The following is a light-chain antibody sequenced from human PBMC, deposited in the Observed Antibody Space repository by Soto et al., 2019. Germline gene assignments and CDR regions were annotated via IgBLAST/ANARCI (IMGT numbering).Light chain of an antibody. J-gene: IGKJ1*01. CDR2: GAS. Sequence: EIVLTQSPATLSLSPGERATLSCRASQSVSSYLAWYQQKPGQAPRLLIHGASTRATGIPARFSGSGSGTEFTLTISSLQSEDFAVYYCQQYDKWPQTFGQGTKV. V-gene: IGKV3-15*01. CDR3: QQYDKWPQT. CDR1: QSVSSY.